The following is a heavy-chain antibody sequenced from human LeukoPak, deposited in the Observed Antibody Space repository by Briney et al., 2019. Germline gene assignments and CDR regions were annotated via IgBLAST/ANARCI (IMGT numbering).Heavy chain of an antibody. J-gene: IGHJ6*03. D-gene: IGHD2-21*02. CDR2: IRNDGSNK. Sequence: GGSLRLSCAASGFTFSSHGMRWVRQAPGKGLGGVTFIRNDGSNKYYAEDVKGRFNISRDNFENTFSLHMNSLRPEDTAVYSCVREGYCGGDCYDYYYMDVWGKGTTVTISS. CDR3: VREGYCGGDCYDYYYMDV. V-gene: IGHV3-30*02. CDR1: GFTFSSHG.